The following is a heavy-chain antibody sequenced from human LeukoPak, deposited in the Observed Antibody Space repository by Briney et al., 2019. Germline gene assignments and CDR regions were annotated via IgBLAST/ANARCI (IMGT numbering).Heavy chain of an antibody. J-gene: IGHJ4*02. D-gene: IGHD3-9*01. CDR2: ISGSGGST. CDR3: AKDGTMKATYYDILTGYEY. Sequence: GGSLRLSCAASGFTFSSYAMSWVRQAPGKGLEWVSAISGSGGSTYYADSVKGRFTISRDNSKNTLYLQMNSLRAEDTAVYYCAKDGTMKATYYDILTGYEYWGQGTLVTVSS. CDR1: GFTFSSYA. V-gene: IGHV3-23*01.